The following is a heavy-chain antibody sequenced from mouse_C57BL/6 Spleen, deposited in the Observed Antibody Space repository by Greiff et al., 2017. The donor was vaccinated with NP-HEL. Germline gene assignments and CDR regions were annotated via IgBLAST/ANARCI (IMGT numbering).Heavy chain of an antibody. J-gene: IGHJ3*01. D-gene: IGHD2-2*01. Sequence: QVQLQQSGAELVKPGASVKLSCKASGYTFTEYTIHWVKQRSGQGLEWIGWFYPGSGSIKYNEKFKDKATLTADKSSSTVYMELSRLTSEDSAVYFCARHEGIYYGYEGAWFAYWGQGTLVTVSA. CDR1: GYTFTEYT. CDR2: FYPGSGSI. CDR3: ARHEGIYYGYEGAWFAY. V-gene: IGHV1-62-2*01.